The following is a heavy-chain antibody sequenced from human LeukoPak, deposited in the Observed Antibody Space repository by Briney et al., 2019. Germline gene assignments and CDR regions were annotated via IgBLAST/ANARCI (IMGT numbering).Heavy chain of an antibody. V-gene: IGHV3-30-3*01. J-gene: IGHJ6*02. CDR2: ISDDGSKK. CDR3: AKESLDTEQRNYNYYGMDV. CDR1: GFTFSRYA. D-gene: IGHD1-1*01. Sequence: GGSLRLSCVASGFTFSRYAIHWVRQAPGKGLEWVAVISDDGSKKYYPDSVKDRFTISRDNSRNTLYVQVNSLRAEDTAVYYCAKESLDTEQRNYNYYGMDVWGQGTTVTVSS.